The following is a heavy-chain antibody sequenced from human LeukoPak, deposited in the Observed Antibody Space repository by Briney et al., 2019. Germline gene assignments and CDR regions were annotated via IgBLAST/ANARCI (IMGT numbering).Heavy chain of an antibody. CDR2: ITYSGGNT. CDR3: AKDGTGCGGDCYSDY. V-gene: IGHV3-23*01. J-gene: IGHJ4*02. CDR1: GFTFSAHA. Sequence: PGGSLRLSCAASGFTFSAHAMSWVRQAPGKGLEWVSAITYSGGNTYYADSVKGRFTISRDNSKNTLYLQMNSLRAEDTAVYYCAKDGTGCGGDCYSDYWGQGTLVTVSS. D-gene: IGHD2-21*02.